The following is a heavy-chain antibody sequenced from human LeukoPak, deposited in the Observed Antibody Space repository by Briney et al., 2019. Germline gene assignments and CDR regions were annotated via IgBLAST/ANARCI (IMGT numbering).Heavy chain of an antibody. CDR2: IIPISGRP. J-gene: IGHJ4*02. Sequence: GASVKVSCKTSGGTFSTYAINWVRQAPGQGLEWMGRIIPISGRPNYAQKFQGRVTITADKSTSTVFMELSSLRSEDTAVYYCATDPRWEISPTKVWYFDYWGQGTLVTVSS. V-gene: IGHV1-69*04. D-gene: IGHD1-26*01. CDR3: ATDPRWEISPTKVWYFDY. CDR1: GGTFSTYA.